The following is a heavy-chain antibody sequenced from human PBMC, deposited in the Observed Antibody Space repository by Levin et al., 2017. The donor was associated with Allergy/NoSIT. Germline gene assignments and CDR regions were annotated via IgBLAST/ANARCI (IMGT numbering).Heavy chain of an antibody. J-gene: IGHJ4*02. CDR1: GFTVSSDY. CDR3: ARDGGFEELIFDY. Sequence: GGSLRLSCVASGFTVSSDYMSWVRQAPGKGLEWVAIIYTGGTTYYADSVKGRFTISRDNSKNTLYLQMNSLRVEDTAVYYCARDGGFEELIFDYWGQGTLVTVSS. D-gene: IGHD3-10*01. CDR2: IYTGGTT. V-gene: IGHV3-53*01.